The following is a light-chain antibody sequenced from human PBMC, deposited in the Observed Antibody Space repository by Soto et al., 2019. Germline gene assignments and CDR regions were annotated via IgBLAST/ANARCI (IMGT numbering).Light chain of an antibody. CDR2: GNN. CDR1: GSNIGAGFD. V-gene: IGLV1-40*02. CDR3: SSYTSSSTLV. J-gene: IGLJ1*01. Sequence: QSVVTQPPSVSVAPGQRVTISCTGSGSNIGAGFDVHWYQQLPGTAPKLLIFGNNNRPSGVPDRFSGSKSGTSASLAITGLQAEDEGDYYCSSYTSSSTLVFGTGTKVTVL.